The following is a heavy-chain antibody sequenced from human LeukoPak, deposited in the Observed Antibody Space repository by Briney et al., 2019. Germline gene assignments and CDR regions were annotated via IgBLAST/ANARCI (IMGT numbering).Heavy chain of an antibody. J-gene: IGHJ3*02. V-gene: IGHV4-30-4*01. CDR3: ARDRTYDSSGSDAFDI. Sequence: SQTLSLTCTVSGGSISSGDYYWSWIRQPPGKGLEWIGYIYYSGRTYYNPSLKSRVTISVDTSKNQFSLKLSSVTAADTAVYYCARDRTYDSSGSDAFDIWGQGTMVTVSS. CDR2: IYYSGRT. CDR1: GGSISSGDYY. D-gene: IGHD3-22*01.